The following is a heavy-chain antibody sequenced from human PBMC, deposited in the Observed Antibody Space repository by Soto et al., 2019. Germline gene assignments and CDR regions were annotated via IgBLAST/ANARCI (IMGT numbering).Heavy chain of an antibody. J-gene: IGHJ4*02. CDR2: ISAYNGNT. Sequence: QVQLVQSGAEVKKPGASVKVSCKASGYTFTSYGISWVRQAPGQGLEWMGWISAYNGNTNYAQKLQGRVTMTTETPTRTAYMELRRRRSVDTAVYYCARNWAAAVPFDFWGQGTLVTVSS. CDR1: GYTFTSYG. V-gene: IGHV1-18*01. D-gene: IGHD6-13*01. CDR3: ARNWAAAVPFDF.